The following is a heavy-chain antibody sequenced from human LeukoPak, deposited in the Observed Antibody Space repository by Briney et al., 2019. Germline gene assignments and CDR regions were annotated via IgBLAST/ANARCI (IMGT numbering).Heavy chain of an antibody. Sequence: PGGSLRLSCAASGFAFGDYAMHWVRQAPGKGLEWVSGISWNSGKIGYADSVKGRVTISRDNAKNSLYLQMNSLRAEDTDLYYCAKDQSTGDYYYYMDVWGKGTTVTVSS. J-gene: IGHJ6*03. V-gene: IGHV3-9*01. CDR2: ISWNSGKI. D-gene: IGHD1-26*01. CDR1: GFAFGDYA. CDR3: AKDQSTGDYYYYMDV.